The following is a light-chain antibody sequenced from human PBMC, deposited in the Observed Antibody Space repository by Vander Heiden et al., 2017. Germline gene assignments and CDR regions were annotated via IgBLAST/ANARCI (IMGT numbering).Light chain of an antibody. V-gene: IGKV1-9*01. J-gene: IGKJ4*01. Sequence: DIQLTQSPSFLSASVGDRVTITCRASQGISSYLAWYQQKPGKAPKLLIYAASTLQSGVPSRFSGSGSGTEFTLTISSLQPEDCATYYCQQLNSYPPELTFGGGTKVEIK. CDR1: QGISSY. CDR3: QQLNSYPPELT. CDR2: AAS.